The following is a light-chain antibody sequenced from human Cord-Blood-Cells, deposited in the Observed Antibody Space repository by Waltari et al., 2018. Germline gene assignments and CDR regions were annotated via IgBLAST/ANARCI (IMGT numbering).Light chain of an antibody. Sequence: DIQMIQSPSSLSASVADRVTITCRASQSISSYLNWYQQKPGKAPKLLIYAASSLQSGVPSRFSGSGSGTDFTLTISSLQPEDFATYYCQQSYTFGGGTKVEIK. CDR3: QQSYT. J-gene: IGKJ4*01. CDR2: AAS. CDR1: QSISSY. V-gene: IGKV1-39*01.